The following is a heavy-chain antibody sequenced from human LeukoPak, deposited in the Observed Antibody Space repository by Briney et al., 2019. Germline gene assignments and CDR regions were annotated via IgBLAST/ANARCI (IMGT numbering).Heavy chain of an antibody. V-gene: IGHV3-48*03. CDR1: GFTFSTYE. CDR2: ISSRAGSI. J-gene: IGHJ4*02. Sequence: GGSLRLSCAASGFTFSTYEMNWVRQAPGKGLEWVSSISSRAGSIYYADSVKGRFTISRDNAKNSLYLQMNSLRDEDTAAYYCARVGALSSSWLLYWGQGTLVTVSS. D-gene: IGHD6-13*01. CDR3: ARVGALSSSWLLY.